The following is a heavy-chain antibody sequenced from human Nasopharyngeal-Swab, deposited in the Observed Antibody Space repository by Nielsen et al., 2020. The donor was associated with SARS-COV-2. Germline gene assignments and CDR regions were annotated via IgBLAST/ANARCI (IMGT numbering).Heavy chain of an antibody. J-gene: IGHJ4*02. V-gene: IGHV3-23*01. D-gene: IGHD2-21*01. CDR2: IAGDSSEI. CDR3: VKDRISGDGEWLGDH. CDR1: GFTFSYYA. Sequence: GGSLRLSCAASGFTFSYYAMNWVRRAPGKGLEWVSGIAGDSSEIYYADSVKGRFTISRDNSRNTLYLQMNSLRGEDTAIYYCVKDRISGDGEWLGDHWGQGVLVTVSS.